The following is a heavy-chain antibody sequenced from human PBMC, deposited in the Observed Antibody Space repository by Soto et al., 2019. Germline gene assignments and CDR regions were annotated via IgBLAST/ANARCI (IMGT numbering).Heavy chain of an antibody. CDR2: ISAYNGNT. CDR1: GYTFTSYG. Sequence: ASVKVSCKASGYTFTSYGISWVRQAPGQELEWMGWISAYNGNTNCAQKLQGRVTMTTDTSTSTAYMELRSLRSDDTAVYYCARPGRSNFDFWSGYMSPNYYYYGMDVWGQGTTVTVSS. CDR3: ARPGRSNFDFWSGYMSPNYYYYGMDV. J-gene: IGHJ6*02. V-gene: IGHV1-18*01. D-gene: IGHD3-3*01.